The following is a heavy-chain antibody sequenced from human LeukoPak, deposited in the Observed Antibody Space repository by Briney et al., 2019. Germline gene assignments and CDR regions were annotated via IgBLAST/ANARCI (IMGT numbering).Heavy chain of an antibody. CDR2: ISSDGGTT. CDR3: ARESAYYDY. V-gene: IGHV3-64*01. J-gene: IGHJ4*02. Sequence: GGSLRLSCAASGFTFSSYPMHWVRQAPGKGLEYVSAISSDGGTTYYGNSVRGRFTISRDNSKNTLYLQMGSLRTEDMAVYYCARESAYYDYWGQGTLVTVSS. CDR1: GFTFSSYP.